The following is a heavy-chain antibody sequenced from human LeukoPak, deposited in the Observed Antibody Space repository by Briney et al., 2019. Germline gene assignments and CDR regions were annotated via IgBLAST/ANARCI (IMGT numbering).Heavy chain of an antibody. CDR3: ARQDYADAFYN. V-gene: IGHV4-39*01. J-gene: IGHJ4*02. CDR2: VLYTGIT. Sequence: ASENLSLTCTVSGGSISGSDYYWGWVRQPPGKGLEWIWSVLYTGITDYNPSLKSRLSISVDMSKTQFSLRLSSVTAADTAVYYCARQDYADAFYNWGQGTLVTVSS. CDR1: GGSISGSDYY. D-gene: IGHD4-17*01.